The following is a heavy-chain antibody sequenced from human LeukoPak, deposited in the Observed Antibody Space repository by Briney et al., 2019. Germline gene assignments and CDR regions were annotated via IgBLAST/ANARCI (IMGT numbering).Heavy chain of an antibody. CDR3: ARGFGRAAANVFGGYTMDV. CDR1: GFTVDSNY. V-gene: IGHV3-66*02. Sequence: PGGSLRLSCAASGFTVDSNYMSWVRQAPAKGLEWVSLIYTGGSTYYADSVRGRFTISRDNSKNTLYLQMNSLRPEDTAVYYCARGFGRAAANVFGGYTMDVWGQGTTVTVSS. J-gene: IGHJ6*02. CDR2: IYTGGST. D-gene: IGHD6-13*01.